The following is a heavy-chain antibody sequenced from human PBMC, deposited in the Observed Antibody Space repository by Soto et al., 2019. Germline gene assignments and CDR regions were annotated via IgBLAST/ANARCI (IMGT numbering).Heavy chain of an antibody. J-gene: IGHJ5*02. CDR1: GASLTGGVYY. Sequence: SETLSLTCTVAGASLTGGVYYWGWIRQPPGKGLEWIGSIYHSGSTYYNPSLKSRVTISVDTSKNQFSLKLSSVTAADTAVYYCARSTYSSSWYVGSPYNWFDPWGQGTLVTVSS. CDR3: ARSTYSSSWYVGSPYNWFDP. V-gene: IGHV4-38-2*02. D-gene: IGHD6-13*01. CDR2: IYHSGST.